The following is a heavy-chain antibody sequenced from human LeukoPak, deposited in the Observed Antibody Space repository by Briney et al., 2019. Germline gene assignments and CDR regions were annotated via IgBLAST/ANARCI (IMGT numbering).Heavy chain of an antibody. Sequence: SVKVSCKASGGTFSSYAISWVRQAPGQGLEWMGGIIPIFGTANYAQKFQGRVTITADKSTSTAYMELSSLRAEDTAVYYCAKAYYWFGESLGPFDYWGQGTLVTVSS. CDR3: AKAYYWFGESLGPFDY. V-gene: IGHV1-69*06. CDR1: GGTFSSYA. D-gene: IGHD3-10*01. CDR2: IIPIFGTA. J-gene: IGHJ4*02.